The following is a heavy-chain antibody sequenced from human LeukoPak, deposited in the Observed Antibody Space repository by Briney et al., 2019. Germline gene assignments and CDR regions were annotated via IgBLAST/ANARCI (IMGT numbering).Heavy chain of an antibody. D-gene: IGHD3-9*01. CDR2: INPNSGGT. CDR3: ARTPRHILTGYYPFDY. Sequence: ASVKVSCKASGYTFTGYYMHWVRQAPGQGLEWMGWINPNSGGTNYAQKFQGRVTMTRDTSISTAYMELSRLRSDDTAVYYCARTPRHILTGYYPFDYWGQGTLVTVSS. V-gene: IGHV1-2*02. J-gene: IGHJ4*02. CDR1: GYTFTGYY.